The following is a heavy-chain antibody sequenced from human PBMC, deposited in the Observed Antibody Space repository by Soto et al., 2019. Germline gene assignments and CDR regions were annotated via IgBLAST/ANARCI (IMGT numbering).Heavy chain of an antibody. CDR2: ISGGASDK. V-gene: IGHV3-7*01. Sequence: EVQLVESGGGLVQPGGSLRLSCEASGFMFSAYWMSWVRQDPRKGLEWVATISGGASDKFYVDSVKGRFTISRDDAKNSLYLQMNSLRDEDTAVYYCVREDWQRFDHGGQGTLVTVSS. D-gene: IGHD6-25*01. CDR1: GFMFSAYW. CDR3: VREDWQRFDH. J-gene: IGHJ4*02.